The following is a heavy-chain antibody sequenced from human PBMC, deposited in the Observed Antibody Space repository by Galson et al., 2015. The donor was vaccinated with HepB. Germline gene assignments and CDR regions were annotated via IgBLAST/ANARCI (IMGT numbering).Heavy chain of an antibody. V-gene: IGHV5-51*01. CDR1: GYSFTSYW. J-gene: IGHJ6*02. CDR2: IYPGDSDT. CDR3: ARQGGTYYYYYGMDV. D-gene: IGHD3-16*01. Sequence: QSGAEMKKPGESLKISCKGSGYSFTSYWIGWVCQMPGKGLEWMGIIYPGDSDTRYSPSFQGQVTISADKSISTAYLQWSSLKASDTAMYYCARQGGTYYYYYGMDVWGQGTTVTVSS.